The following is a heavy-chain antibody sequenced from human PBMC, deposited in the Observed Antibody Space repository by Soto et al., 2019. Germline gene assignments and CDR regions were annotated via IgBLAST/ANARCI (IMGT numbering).Heavy chain of an antibody. Sequence: ASVKVSCKASGYTFTGYYMHWVRQAPGQGLEWMGWINPNSGGTNYAQKFQGRVAMTRDTSISTAYMELSRLRSDDTAVYYCAIDYYDSSGYGHNWFDPWGQGTLVTVSS. V-gene: IGHV1-2*02. D-gene: IGHD3-22*01. J-gene: IGHJ5*02. CDR1: GYTFTGYY. CDR2: INPNSGGT. CDR3: AIDYYDSSGYGHNWFDP.